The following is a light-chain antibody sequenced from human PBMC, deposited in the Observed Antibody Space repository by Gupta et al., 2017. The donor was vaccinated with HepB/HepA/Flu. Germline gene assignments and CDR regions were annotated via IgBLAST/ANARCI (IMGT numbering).Light chain of an antibody. CDR1: QSLSSSY. CDR2: GAS. J-gene: IGKJ5*01. CDR3: QQYGSSIT. V-gene: IGKV3-20*01. Sequence: EIVLTQSPGTLSLSPGERATLSCRASQSLSSSYLAWYQQKPGQAPRLLIYGASSRATVIPDRFSGSGSGTDFTLTISRLEPGDFAVYYCQQYGSSITFGQGTRLEIK.